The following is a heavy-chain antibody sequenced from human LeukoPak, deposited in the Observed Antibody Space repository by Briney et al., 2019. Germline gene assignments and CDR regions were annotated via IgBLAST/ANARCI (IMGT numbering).Heavy chain of an antibody. CDR1: GYTFTGYY. V-gene: IGHV1-2*02. Sequence: ASVKVSCKASGYTFTGYYMHWVRQAPGQGLEWMGWINPNSGGTDYAQKFQGRVTMTRDTSISTAYMELSSLKSDDTAIYSCARGTTRYGLDVWGQGTTVTVSS. J-gene: IGHJ6*02. CDR2: INPNSGGT. CDR3: ARGTTRYGLDV. D-gene: IGHD4-17*01.